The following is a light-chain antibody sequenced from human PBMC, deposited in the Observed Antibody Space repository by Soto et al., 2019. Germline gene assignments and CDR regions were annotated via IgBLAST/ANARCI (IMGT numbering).Light chain of an antibody. CDR1: SSNIGNNY. Sequence: QSVLTQPPSVSAAPGQKVTISCSGSSSNIGNNYVSWYQQLPGTAPKLLIYDNNKRPSGIPDRFSGSKSGTSATLGITGLQTGDEADYYCGTWDSSLSAGNYVFGTGTKVTV. V-gene: IGLV1-51*01. J-gene: IGLJ1*01. CDR2: DNN. CDR3: GTWDSSLSAGNYV.